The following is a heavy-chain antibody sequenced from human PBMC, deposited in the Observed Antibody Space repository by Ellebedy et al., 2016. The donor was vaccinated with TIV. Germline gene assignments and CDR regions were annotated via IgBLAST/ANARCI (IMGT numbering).Heavy chain of an antibody. CDR1: GFTFSRYA. J-gene: IGHJ4*02. CDR3: AKPPANMVVYFDA. Sequence: GESLKIPCAAPGFTFSRYAIRWVRQAQGKWLDWLSTISRSGNTTYYADSVKVRFTISRDNSKNTVFLQMNSLRTEDTAVYYCAKPPANMVVYFDAWGQGTLVTVSA. CDR2: ISRSGNTT. D-gene: IGHD2-21*01. V-gene: IGHV3-23*01.